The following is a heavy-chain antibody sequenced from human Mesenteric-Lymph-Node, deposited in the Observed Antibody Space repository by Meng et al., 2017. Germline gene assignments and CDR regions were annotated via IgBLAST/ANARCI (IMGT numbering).Heavy chain of an antibody. J-gene: IGHJ4*02. CDR2: IIPIFGTA. Sequence: SVKVSCKASGYTFTGYYMHWVRQAPGQGLEWMGGIIPIFGTANYAQKFQGRVTITTDESTSTAYMELSSLRSEDTAVYYCARTAVAGDYFDYWGQGTLVTVSS. D-gene: IGHD6-19*01. CDR3: ARTAVAGDYFDY. CDR1: GYTFTGYY. V-gene: IGHV1-69*05.